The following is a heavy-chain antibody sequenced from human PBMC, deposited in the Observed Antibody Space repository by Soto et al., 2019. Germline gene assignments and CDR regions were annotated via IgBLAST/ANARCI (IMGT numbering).Heavy chain of an antibody. J-gene: IGHJ4*02. CDR3: AKDLEF. Sequence: QVQLMASGGGVVQPGRSLRLSCTASGFTFTSNAMHWVRQAPGKGLEWVAIVSYDGSQKYYADCVKGRFTISRDNSKNAVALQMNGVRLDDTAVYYCAKDLEFWGQGTLVTVSA. V-gene: IGHV3-30*18. D-gene: IGHD3-10*01. CDR1: GFTFTSNA. CDR2: VSYDGSQK.